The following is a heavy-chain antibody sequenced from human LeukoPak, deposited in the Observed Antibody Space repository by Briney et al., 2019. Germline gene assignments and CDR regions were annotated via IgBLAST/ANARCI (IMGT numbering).Heavy chain of an antibody. V-gene: IGHV1-69*05. J-gene: IGHJ4*02. D-gene: IGHD3-10*01. CDR3: ARVTERLLWFGELTGFDY. CDR1: GSTFSSYA. Sequence: ASVKVSCKASGSTFSSYAISWVRQAPGQGLEWMGGIIPIFGTANYAQKFQGRVTMTTDTSTSTAYMELRSLRSDDTAVYYCARVTERLLWFGELTGFDYWGQGTLVTVSS. CDR2: IIPIFGTA.